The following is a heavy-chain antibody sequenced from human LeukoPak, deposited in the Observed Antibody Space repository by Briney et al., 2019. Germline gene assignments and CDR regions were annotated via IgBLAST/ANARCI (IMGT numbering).Heavy chain of an antibody. CDR3: ASGRSDVKWLLLSPLDY. Sequence: GGSLRLSCAASGFTVSDNYVTWVRQAPGKGLEWVSIVYNSDTTSSADSVKGRFTISRDNAENTLYLQMNTLRAEDTAVYSCASGRSDVKWLLLSPLDYWGQGTLVTVSS. J-gene: IGHJ4*02. CDR2: VYNSDTT. D-gene: IGHD3-22*01. V-gene: IGHV3-66*03. CDR1: GFTVSDNY.